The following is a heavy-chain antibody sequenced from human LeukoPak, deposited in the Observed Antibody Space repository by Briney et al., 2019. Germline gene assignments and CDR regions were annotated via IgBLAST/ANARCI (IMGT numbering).Heavy chain of an antibody. CDR2: IHYSEST. CDR3: ARGSIAPDY. V-gene: IGHV4-39*01. CDR1: GDSINNSSYY. J-gene: IGHJ4*02. D-gene: IGHD6-6*01. Sequence: PSGTLSLTCTVSGDSINNSSYYWGWIRQPPGKGLEWIGSIHYSESTYYNPSLKSRVTISVDTSKNQFSLRLSSVTAADTAVYYCARGSIAPDYWGQGTLVTVSS.